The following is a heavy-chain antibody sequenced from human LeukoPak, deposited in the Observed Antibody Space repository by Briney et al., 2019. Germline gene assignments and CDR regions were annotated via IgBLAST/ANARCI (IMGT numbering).Heavy chain of an antibody. J-gene: IGHJ4*02. CDR2: VHPGGVGT. D-gene: IGHD2-15*01. Sequence: ASVKVSCKTSGFTFNNYFLHWVRQAPGQGLEWMGAVHPGGVGTTYAQRFQGRVTMTRDTSTNTLYMELSSLRSEDTAMYYCAREGGGYCTGGSCWTFDSWGQGTLVTVSS. CDR3: AREGGGYCTGGSCWTFDS. CDR1: GFTFNNYF. V-gene: IGHV1-46*02.